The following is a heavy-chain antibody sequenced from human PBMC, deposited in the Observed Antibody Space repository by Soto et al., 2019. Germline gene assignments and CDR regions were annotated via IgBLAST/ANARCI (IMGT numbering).Heavy chain of an antibody. CDR1: GGSISSSNW. D-gene: IGHD5-18*01. CDR2: IYHSGST. CDR3: ARVRARRAAMAYHYYYYGMDV. Sequence: SETLSLTCAVSGGSISSSNWWSWVRQPPGKGLEWIGEIYHSGSTNYNPSLKSRVTISVDKSKNQFSLKLSSVTAADTAVYYCARVRARRAAMAYHYYYYGMDVWGQGTTVTVSS. J-gene: IGHJ6*01. V-gene: IGHV4-4*02.